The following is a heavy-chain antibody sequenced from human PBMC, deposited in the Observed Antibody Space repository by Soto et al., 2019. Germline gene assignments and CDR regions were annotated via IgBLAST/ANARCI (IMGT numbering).Heavy chain of an antibody. CDR3: ARDRWGIAGGEYYFDY. CDR1: RFTVSSYA. D-gene: IGHD6-13*01. CDR2: ISGSGGST. Sequence: GSLRLSCAASRFTVSSYAMSLVRQAPGKGLEWVSAISGSGGSTYYADSVKGRFIISRDNTKNTLYLQMNSLRAEDTAVYYCARDRWGIAGGEYYFDYWGQGTLVTVSS. V-gene: IGHV3-23*01. J-gene: IGHJ4*02.